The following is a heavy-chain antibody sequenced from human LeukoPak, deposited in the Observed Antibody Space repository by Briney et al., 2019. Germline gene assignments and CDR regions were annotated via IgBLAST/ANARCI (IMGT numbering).Heavy chain of an antibody. Sequence: CXXXGXTLTSYDINWVRQATGQGLEWMGWMNPNSGNTGYAQKFQGRVTMTRNTSISTAYMEVSSLRSDDTAVYYCARGKGSSWYRWFDPWGQGTLVTVSS. CDR1: GXTLTSYD. CDR2: MNPNSGNT. CDR3: ARGKGSSWYRWFDP. D-gene: IGHD6-13*01. J-gene: IGHJ5*02. V-gene: IGHV1-8*01.